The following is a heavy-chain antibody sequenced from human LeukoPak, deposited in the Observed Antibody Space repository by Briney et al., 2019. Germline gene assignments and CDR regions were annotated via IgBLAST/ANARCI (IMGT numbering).Heavy chain of an antibody. CDR2: ISGSGGST. CDR1: GFIFSNYA. V-gene: IGHV3-64*04. Sequence: GGSLRLSCGASGFIFSNYAMHWVRQAPGKGLEYVSAISGSGGSTYYADSVKGRFTISRDNSKNTLYLQMNSLRAEDTAVYYCARGYSYGHDAFDIWGQGTMVTVSS. D-gene: IGHD5-18*01. J-gene: IGHJ3*02. CDR3: ARGYSYGHDAFDI.